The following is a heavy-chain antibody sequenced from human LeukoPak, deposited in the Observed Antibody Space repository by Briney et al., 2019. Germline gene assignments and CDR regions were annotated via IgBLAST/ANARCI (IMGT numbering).Heavy chain of an antibody. J-gene: IGHJ4*02. CDR3: AKDHGQTLDY. CDR2: VRYYGSDK. V-gene: IGHV3-30*02. CDR1: GFTFTTYW. Sequence: PGESLRLSCAASGFTFTTYWMSWVRQAPGKGLEWVAFVRYYGSDKYYADSVKGRFTISRDNSKNTLYLQMNSLRTEDTAVYYCAKDHGQTLDYWGQGTLVTVSS.